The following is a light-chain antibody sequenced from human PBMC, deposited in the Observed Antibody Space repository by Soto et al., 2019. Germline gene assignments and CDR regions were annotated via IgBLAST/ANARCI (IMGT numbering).Light chain of an antibody. V-gene: IGLV2-14*01. Sequence: QSALTQPASVCGSPGQSVAISCTGTSSDVGAYNYISWYQPHPGKAPKLLLSQVSNRPSGAPDRFSGSKSGNTASLTISGLQAEDEADYYCSSLTTSFTYVFGAGTKVTV. CDR1: SSDVGAYNY. CDR3: SSLTTSFTYV. CDR2: QVS. J-gene: IGLJ1*01.